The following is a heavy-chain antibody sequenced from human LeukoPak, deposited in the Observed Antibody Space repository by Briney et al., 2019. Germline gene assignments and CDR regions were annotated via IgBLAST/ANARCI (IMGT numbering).Heavy chain of an antibody. CDR2: ISYCGSP. D-gene: IGHD3-22*01. V-gene: IGHV4-31*03. CDR1: GGSVSSGENY. J-gene: IGHJ3*02. CDR3: ARDEGSGYFSGAFDI. Sequence: SETLSLTCTVSGGSVSSGENYWSWIRQHPGKGLEWIGYISYCGSPYYNPSLKSRVTISVDTSKNQFSLNLRSLTAADTAVYYCARDEGSGYFSGAFDIWGQGTMVTVSS.